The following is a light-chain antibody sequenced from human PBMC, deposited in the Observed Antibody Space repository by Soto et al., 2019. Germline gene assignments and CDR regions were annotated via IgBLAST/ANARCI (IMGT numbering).Light chain of an antibody. Sequence: DIQMTQSPSSVSASAGDRVTITCRASQGISNWLAWYQQKPGKAPKLLIYGASSLQSGVTSRFSGSGSGTDFSLTISSLQPADFATYYCQQTNSFPLTFGPGTKVDI. J-gene: IGKJ3*01. V-gene: IGKV1-12*01. CDR2: GAS. CDR1: QGISNW. CDR3: QQTNSFPLT.